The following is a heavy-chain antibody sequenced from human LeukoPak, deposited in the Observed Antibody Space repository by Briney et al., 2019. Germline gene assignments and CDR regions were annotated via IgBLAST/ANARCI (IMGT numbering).Heavy chain of an antibody. CDR2: IYYSRST. CDR3: ARGALYYDSSGYYPLDY. CDR1: GGSISSGDYY. V-gene: IGHV4-30-4*01. Sequence: SQTLSLTCTVSGGSISSGDYYWSWIRQPPGKGLEWIGYIYYSRSTYYNPSLKSRVTISVDTSKNQFSLKLSSVTAADTAVYYCARGALYYDSSGYYPLDYWGQGTLVTVSS. J-gene: IGHJ4*02. D-gene: IGHD3-22*01.